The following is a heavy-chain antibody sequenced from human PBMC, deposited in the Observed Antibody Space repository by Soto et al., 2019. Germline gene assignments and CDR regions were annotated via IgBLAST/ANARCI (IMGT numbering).Heavy chain of an antibody. CDR3: TTDLLERCCSVTSCYTAFDY. Sequence: DVQLVESGGGLVNPGGSLRLSCAASGFTFNNAWMTWVRQAPGKGLEWVGRIKSKTDGGTTDYAAPVKGRFTISRDDSKNTLYLQMNSLINEDTAVYYCTTDLLERCCSVTSCYTAFDYRGQGTLVTVSS. CDR1: GFTFNNAW. J-gene: IGHJ4*02. CDR2: IKSKTDGGTT. D-gene: IGHD2-2*02. V-gene: IGHV3-15*01.